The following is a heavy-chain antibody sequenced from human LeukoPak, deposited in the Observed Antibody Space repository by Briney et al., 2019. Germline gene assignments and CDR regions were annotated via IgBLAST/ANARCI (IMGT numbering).Heavy chain of an antibody. CDR2: ISAFNGEI. CDR1: GYTLTSYG. J-gene: IGHJ4*02. D-gene: IGHD3-16*01. Sequence: ASVKVSCKASGYTLTSYGISWVRQAPGQGLEWMGWISAFNGEIYLAQRSQGRVSMTTDTTTDTVYMELKSLRSDDTAVYFCTRGASTAYSGDYWGQGTLVTVSS. CDR3: TRGASTAYSGDY. V-gene: IGHV1-18*01.